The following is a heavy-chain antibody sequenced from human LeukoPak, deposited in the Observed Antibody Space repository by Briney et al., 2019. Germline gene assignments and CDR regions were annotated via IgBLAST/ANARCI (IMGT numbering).Heavy chain of an antibody. CDR3: ARGIIAVAGPYYYMDV. V-gene: IGHV4-34*01. D-gene: IGHD6-19*01. CDR2: INHSGST. Sequence: SETLSLTCTVSGGSISSYYWSWIRQPPGKGLEWIGEINHSGSTNYNPSLKSRVTISVDTSKNQFSLKLSSVTAADTAVYYCARGIIAVAGPYYYMDVWGKGTTVTISS. J-gene: IGHJ6*03. CDR1: GGSISSYY.